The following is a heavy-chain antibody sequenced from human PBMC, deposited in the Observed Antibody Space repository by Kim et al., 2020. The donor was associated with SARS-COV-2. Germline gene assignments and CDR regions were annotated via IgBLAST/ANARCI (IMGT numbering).Heavy chain of an antibody. Sequence: VKGRFTISRDNSKNTLYLQMNSLRAEDTAVYYCARGAIGIAAAGSYFDYWGQGTLVTVSS. V-gene: IGHV3-30*07. D-gene: IGHD6-13*01. J-gene: IGHJ4*02. CDR3: ARGAIGIAAAGSYFDY.